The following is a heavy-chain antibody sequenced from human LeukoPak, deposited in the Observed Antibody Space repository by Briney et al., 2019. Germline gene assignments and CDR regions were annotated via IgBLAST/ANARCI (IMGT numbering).Heavy chain of an antibody. CDR3: ARAEAAASSLDY. J-gene: IGHJ4*02. Sequence: GGSLRLSCAASGFTFSSYNMKWVRQAPGKGLEWVSSISSSSSYIYYADSVKGRFTISRDNAKNSLYLQMNSLRAEDTAVYYCARAEAAASSLDYWGQGTLVTVSS. D-gene: IGHD6-13*01. CDR2: ISSSSSYI. CDR1: GFTFSSYN. V-gene: IGHV3-21*01.